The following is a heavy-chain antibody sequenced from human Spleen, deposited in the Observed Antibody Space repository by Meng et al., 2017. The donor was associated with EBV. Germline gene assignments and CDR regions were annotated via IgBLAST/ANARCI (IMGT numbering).Heavy chain of an antibody. V-gene: IGHV1-69*01. Sequence: QLEGLLAGGEVKGAGAVVKFPGQTYGNAVSHSAGSWVRQAPGQGLEWRGGLIPYFGAENYAPKFEGRVTIIADDSTRKHYLELTSLRSDDAGMYYCASESGRGYTPDYWGQGTLVTVSS. J-gene: IGHJ4*02. CDR3: ASESGRGYTPDY. D-gene: IGHD3-10*01. CDR1: GNAVSHSA. CDR2: LIPYFGAE.